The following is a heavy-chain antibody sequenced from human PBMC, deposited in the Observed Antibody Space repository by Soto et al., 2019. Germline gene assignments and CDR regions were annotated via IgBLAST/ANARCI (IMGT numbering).Heavy chain of an antibody. Sequence: GGSLRLSCAASGCTFISYGMHWVRQATGKGLEWVAVIWYDGSNKYYADSVKGRFTISRDNSKNTLYLQMNSLRAEDTAVYYCARDDPYDILTGPEDYWGQGTQVTVSS. CDR3: ARDDPYDILTGPEDY. CDR1: GCTFISYG. D-gene: IGHD3-9*01. J-gene: IGHJ4*02. CDR2: IWYDGSNK. V-gene: IGHV3-33*01.